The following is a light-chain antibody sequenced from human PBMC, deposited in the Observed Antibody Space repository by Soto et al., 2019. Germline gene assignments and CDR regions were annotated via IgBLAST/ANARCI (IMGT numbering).Light chain of an antibody. CDR2: DAS. J-gene: IGKJ1*01. Sequence: DIQMTRSPSTLSASVGDRVTITCRASQSISSWLAWYQQKPGKAPKLLIYDASSLESGVPSRFSGSGSGTEFTLTLSSLQPDDFATYYCQQYNSYWTFGQGTKVGIK. CDR1: QSISSW. V-gene: IGKV1-5*01. CDR3: QQYNSYWT.